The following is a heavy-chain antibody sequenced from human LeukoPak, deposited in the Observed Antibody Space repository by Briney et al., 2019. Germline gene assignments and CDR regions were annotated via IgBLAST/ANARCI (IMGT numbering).Heavy chain of an antibody. CDR1: GFTFSSYA. J-gene: IGHJ4*02. V-gene: IGHV3-23*01. CDR3: AKDRPLRYFGGAIDY. D-gene: IGHD3-9*01. CDR2: ISPSGGGA. Sequence: GGSLTLSCAASGFTFSSYAMSWVRQAPGKGPEWVSGISPSGGGAYYADSVKGRFTISRDTSKNTLYLQMDSLRAEDTAIYYCAKDRPLRYFGGAIDYWGQGTLVTVYS.